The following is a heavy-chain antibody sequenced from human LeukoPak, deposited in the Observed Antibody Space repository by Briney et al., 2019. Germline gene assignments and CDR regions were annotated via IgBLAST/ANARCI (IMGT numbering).Heavy chain of an antibody. CDR2: IRYDGSNK. CDR3: AKDNYYYYYMDV. CDR1: GFTFSSYG. Sequence: GGSLRLSCAASGFTFSSYGMHWVRQAPGKGLEWVAFIRYDGSNKYYADSVKGRFTISRDNSKNTLYLQMNSLRAEDTAVYYCAKDNYYYYYMDVWGKGTTVTISS. V-gene: IGHV3-30*02. J-gene: IGHJ6*03.